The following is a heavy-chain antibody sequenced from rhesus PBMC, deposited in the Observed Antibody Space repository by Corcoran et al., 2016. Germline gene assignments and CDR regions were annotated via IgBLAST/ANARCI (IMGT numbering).Heavy chain of an antibody. J-gene: IGHJ4*01. Sequence: QLQLQESGPGLVKPSETLSVTCAVSGGSINSSYWRWIRQAPGKGLEWIGYIYGSGSSTNYNPSLKSRVTLSVDTSKNQLSLKLSSVTTADTAVYYCARDGTYSSWSLDYWGQGVLVTVSS. CDR3: ARDGTYSSWSLDY. D-gene: IGHD6-13*01. V-gene: IGHV4-169*02. CDR1: GGSINSSY. CDR2: IYGSGSST.